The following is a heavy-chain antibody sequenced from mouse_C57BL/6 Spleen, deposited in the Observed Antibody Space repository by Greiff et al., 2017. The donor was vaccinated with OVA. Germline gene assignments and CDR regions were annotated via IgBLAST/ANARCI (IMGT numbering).Heavy chain of an antibody. CDR3: AREFYYGYVWFAY. D-gene: IGHD2-2*01. V-gene: IGHV1-53*01. Sequence: VQLQQPGPELVKPGASVKLSCKASGYTFTSYWMHWVKQRPGQGLEWIGNINPSNGGTNYNEKFKSKATLTVDKSSSTAYMQLSSLTSEDSAVYYCAREFYYGYVWFAYWGQGTLVTVSA. CDR2: INPSNGGT. CDR1: GYTFTSYW. J-gene: IGHJ3*01.